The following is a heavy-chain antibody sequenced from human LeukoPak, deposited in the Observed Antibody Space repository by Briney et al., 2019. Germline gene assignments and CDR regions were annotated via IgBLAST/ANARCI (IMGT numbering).Heavy chain of an antibody. J-gene: IGHJ4*02. D-gene: IGHD3-10*01. CDR2: INPNSGGT. Sequence: ASVKVSCKASGYTFTGYYMHWVRQAPGQGLEWMGGINPNSGGTNYAQKFQGRVTMTRDTSISTAYMELSRLRSDDTAVYHCARTTFRYYYGSGSYYNPDYWGQGTLVTVSS. CDR1: GYTFTGYY. CDR3: ARTTFRYYYGSGSYYNPDY. V-gene: IGHV1-2*02.